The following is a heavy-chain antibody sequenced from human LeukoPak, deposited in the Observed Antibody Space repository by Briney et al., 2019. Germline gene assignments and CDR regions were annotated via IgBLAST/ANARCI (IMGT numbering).Heavy chain of an antibody. Sequence: PSETLSLTCAVYGGSSNVYYWSWIRQSPWKGLEYIAEINLGGSTNFNPSLKSRVTISVDTSKDYFSLKVSSVTAADTALYYCALRHPISFHFDYWGQGNLVTVSS. CDR2: INLGGST. CDR1: GGSSNVYY. CDR3: ALRHPISFHFDY. J-gene: IGHJ4*02. V-gene: IGHV4-34*01. D-gene: IGHD3-16*01.